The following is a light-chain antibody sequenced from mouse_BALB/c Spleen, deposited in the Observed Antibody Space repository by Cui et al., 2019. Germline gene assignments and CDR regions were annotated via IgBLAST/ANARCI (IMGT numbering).Light chain of an antibody. J-gene: IGKJ2*01. CDR3: QQNCSTPYT. V-gene: IGKV6-25*01. Sequence: DIALTHSHKVISTSVGDRVSITRKASQDVSTAVAWYQQKPGQPPKLLIYWASTRHTGVPDRFTGSGSGTDYTLTISRVQAEDLALYYCQQNCSTPYTFGGGTKLEIK. CDR2: WAS. CDR1: QDVSTA.